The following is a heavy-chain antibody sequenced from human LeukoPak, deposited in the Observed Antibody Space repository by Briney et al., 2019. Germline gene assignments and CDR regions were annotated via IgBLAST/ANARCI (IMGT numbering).Heavy chain of an antibody. V-gene: IGHV3-30*18. CDR2: ISYDGSNK. J-gene: IGHJ4*02. D-gene: IGHD6-19*01. Sequence: GGSLRLSCAASGFTFSSYGMHWVRQAPGKGLEWVAVISYDGSNKYYADSVKGRFTISRDNSKNTLYPQMNSLRAEDTAVYYCAKDSLSSSGWYPYFDYWGQGTLVTVSS. CDR1: GFTFSSYG. CDR3: AKDSLSSSGWYPYFDY.